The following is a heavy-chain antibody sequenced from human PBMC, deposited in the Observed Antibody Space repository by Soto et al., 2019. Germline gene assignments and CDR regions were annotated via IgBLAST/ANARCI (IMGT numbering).Heavy chain of an antibody. CDR3: AKDLIVVIPAPPSWFDP. J-gene: IGHJ5*02. Sequence: QVQLVESGGGVVQPGRSLRLSCAASGFTFRSSGLHWVRQAPGKGLEWVALISYDGSNKYYTDSVKGRFTISRDNSKNTLYLQMNSLRTEDTAVYYCAKDLIVVIPAPPSWFDPWGQGTLVTVSS. D-gene: IGHD2-2*01. CDR1: GFTFRSSG. V-gene: IGHV3-30*18. CDR2: ISYDGSNK.